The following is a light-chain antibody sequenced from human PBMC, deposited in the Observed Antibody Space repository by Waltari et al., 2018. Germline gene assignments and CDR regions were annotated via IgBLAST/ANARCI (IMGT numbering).Light chain of an antibody. CDR1: HSNIGNNY. J-gene: IGLJ7*01. V-gene: IGLV1-51*02. CDR3: GTWDSSLSGAV. Sequence: QSVLTQPPSVSAAPGQRVTISCSGGHSNIGNNYVSWYRQFPGTAPKLLIYEDSWRPSGVPGRFSGSKSGTSATLDITGLQAGDEADDYCGTWDSSLSGAVFGGGTHLTVL. CDR2: EDS.